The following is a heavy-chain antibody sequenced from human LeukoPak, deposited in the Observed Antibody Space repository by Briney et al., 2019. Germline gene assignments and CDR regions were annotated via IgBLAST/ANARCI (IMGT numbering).Heavy chain of an antibody. CDR3: ARNALRGYIYGFDY. J-gene: IGHJ4*02. D-gene: IGHD5-18*01. V-gene: IGHV4-4*07. CDR2: IYTTGIT. Sequence: PSETLSLTGTVSGGSISNYCWSWIRQPAGKGLDWIGRIYTTGITNCNPSLESRVTMSVDTSKNQFSLRLNSVTAADTAVYFCARNALRGYIYGFDYWGQGTLVTVSS. CDR1: GGSISNYC.